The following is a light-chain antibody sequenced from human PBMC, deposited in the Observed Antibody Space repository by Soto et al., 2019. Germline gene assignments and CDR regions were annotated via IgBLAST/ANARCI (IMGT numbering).Light chain of an antibody. CDR2: DVN. CDR1: SSDVGGYDY. Sequence: QSALTQPASVSGSPGQSIAISCTGTSSDVGGYDYVSWYQQHPGKAPKLMIYDVNNRPSGVSSRFSGSKSGNTASLTISWLQAEDEADYYCSSYTSNNSWVFGGGTKLTVL. CDR3: SSYTSNNSWV. V-gene: IGLV2-14*01. J-gene: IGLJ3*02.